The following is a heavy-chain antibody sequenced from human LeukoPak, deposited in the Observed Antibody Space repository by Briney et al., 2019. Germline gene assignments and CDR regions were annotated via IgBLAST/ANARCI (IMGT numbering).Heavy chain of an antibody. V-gene: IGHV4-59*01. CDR3: ARDGSGSEGVDY. D-gene: IGHD3-10*01. CDR2: IYYSGST. Sequence: SETLSLTCTVSGGSISSYYWSWIRQPPGKGLEWIGYIYYSGSTNYNPSLKSRVTISVVTSKNQFSLKLSSVTAADTAVYYCARDGSGSEGVDYWGQGTLVTVSS. CDR1: GGSISSYY. J-gene: IGHJ4*02.